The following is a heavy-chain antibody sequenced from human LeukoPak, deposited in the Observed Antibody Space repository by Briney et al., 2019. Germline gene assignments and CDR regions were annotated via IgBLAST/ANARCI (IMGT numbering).Heavy chain of an antibody. Sequence: GGSLRLSCAAAGFTVSSNYMSWVRQAPGKGLEWVSVIYSGGSTYYADSVKGRFTISRHNSKNTLYLQMNSLRAEDTAVYYCARDLFYDSGGYMDYWGQGTLSPSPQ. CDR3: ARDLFYDSGGYMDY. CDR2: IYSGGST. J-gene: IGHJ4*02. V-gene: IGHV3-53*04. D-gene: IGHD3-22*01. CDR1: GFTVSSNY.